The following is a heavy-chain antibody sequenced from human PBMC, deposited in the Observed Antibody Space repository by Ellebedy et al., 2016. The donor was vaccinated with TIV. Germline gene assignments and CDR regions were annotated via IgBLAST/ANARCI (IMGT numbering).Heavy chain of an antibody. Sequence: MPSETLSLTCIVSGGSISSYYWSWIRQPPGKGLEWIGYMSSSGNTNYNPSLKSRVTTSIDTSKNQFSLRLSFVTAADTAVYYCARDLGRYGMDVWGQGTTVTVSS. CDR1: GGSISSYY. CDR2: MSSSGNT. V-gene: IGHV4-59*12. J-gene: IGHJ6*02. CDR3: ARDLGRYGMDV.